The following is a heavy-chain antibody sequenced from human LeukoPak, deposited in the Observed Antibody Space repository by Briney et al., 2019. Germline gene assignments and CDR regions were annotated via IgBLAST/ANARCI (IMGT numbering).Heavy chain of an antibody. Sequence: GGSLRLSCAASGFTFSSYGMHWVRQTPGKGLEWVAFIRYDGSNKYYADSVKGRFTISRDDPHNTLYLQMNSLRAEDTAVYFCARGGVDYYGSGTYYLMYYFDNWGQGALVTVSS. V-gene: IGHV3-30*02. D-gene: IGHD3-10*01. CDR3: ARGGVDYYGSGTYYLMYYFDN. J-gene: IGHJ4*02. CDR2: IRYDGSNK. CDR1: GFTFSSYG.